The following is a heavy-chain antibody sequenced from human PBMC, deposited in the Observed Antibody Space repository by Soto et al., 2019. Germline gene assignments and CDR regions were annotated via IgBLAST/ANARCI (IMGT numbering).Heavy chain of an antibody. CDR1: GYTFSSYD. D-gene: IGHD6-19*01. V-gene: IGHV1-8*01. CDR3: ATSGGGWYLY. CDR2: LNPNSGDT. J-gene: IGHJ4*02. Sequence: QVQLVQSGAEVKQPGASVQVSCKASGYTFSSYDINWVRQATGQGLEWMGWLNPNSGDTGYAQKFQGRVTLTRNTSINTAYIELSSLTSDDTAVYYCATSGGGWYLYWGQGTLVTVSS.